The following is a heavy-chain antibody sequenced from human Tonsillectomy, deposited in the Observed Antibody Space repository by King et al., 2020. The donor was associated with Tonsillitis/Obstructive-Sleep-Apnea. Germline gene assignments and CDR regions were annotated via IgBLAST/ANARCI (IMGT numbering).Heavy chain of an antibody. Sequence: TLKESGPALVKPTQTLTLTCTFSGFSLSTSGMCVSWIRQPPGKALEWLARIDWDDDKYYSTSLKTRLTISKDTSKNQVVLTMTNMDPVDTATYYCARIQADPYYFDYWGQGTLVTVSS. J-gene: IGHJ4*02. CDR1: GFSLSTSGMC. CDR3: ARIQADPYYFDY. CDR2: IDWDDDK. V-gene: IGHV2-70*11.